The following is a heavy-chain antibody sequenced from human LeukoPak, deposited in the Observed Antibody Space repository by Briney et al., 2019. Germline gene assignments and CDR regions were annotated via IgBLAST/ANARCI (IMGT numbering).Heavy chain of an antibody. CDR2: INPNSGGT. Sequence: ASVKVSCKASGYIFTTYYMHWVRQAPGQGLEWMGWINPNSGGTNYAQKFQGRVTMTRDTSISTAYMELSRLRSDDTAVYYCATYSSGWQGYYFDYWGQGTLVTVSS. D-gene: IGHD6-19*01. CDR3: ATYSSGWQGYYFDY. V-gene: IGHV1-2*02. CDR1: GYIFTTYY. J-gene: IGHJ4*02.